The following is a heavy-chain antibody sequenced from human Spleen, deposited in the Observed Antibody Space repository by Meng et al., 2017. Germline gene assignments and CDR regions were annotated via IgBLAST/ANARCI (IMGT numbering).Heavy chain of an antibody. CDR1: GFTFSDYY. CDR3: ARDEDISAAGKLFGDY. CDR2: ISGSGSTV. V-gene: IGHV3-11*01. D-gene: IGHD6-25*01. Sequence: GGSLRLSCAASGFTFSDYYMSWIRQAPGKGLEWVSYISGSGSTVYYADSVKGRFTISRDNVKNSLYLQMSSLRAEDTAIYYCARDEDISAAGKLFGDYWGQGTLVTVSS. J-gene: IGHJ4*02.